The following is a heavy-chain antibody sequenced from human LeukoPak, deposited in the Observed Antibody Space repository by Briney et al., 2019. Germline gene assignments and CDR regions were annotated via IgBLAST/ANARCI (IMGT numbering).Heavy chain of an antibody. CDR3: ARDLSQHFDWLLSGDT. CDR2: IKQAGSHK. J-gene: IGHJ5*02. CDR1: GFTFIAYW. V-gene: IGHV3-7*04. Sequence: GGSLTLSCAGTGFTFIAYWMTWVRQHPGNGMEWVANIKQAGSHKYYVDSEKGRFSISRDNANNSVYLQMNSLRAEDTAVYYCARDLSQHFDWLLSGDTWGQGTLVTVSS. D-gene: IGHD3-9*01.